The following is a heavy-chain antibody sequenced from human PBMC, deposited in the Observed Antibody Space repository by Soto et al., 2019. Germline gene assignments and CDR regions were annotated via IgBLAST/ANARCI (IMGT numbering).Heavy chain of an antibody. J-gene: IGHJ4*02. Sequence: QVKLVQSGAEEKKPGASVKVSCKASGYTFTGYAMHWVRQAPGQRLEWMGWINAGNGNTKYPQKFQGRVTITRDTSASTAYMKLSSLSSEDTAVYYCARAVAVAADFDYWGQGTLVTVSS. CDR1: GYTFTGYA. D-gene: IGHD6-19*01. V-gene: IGHV1-3*05. CDR2: INAGNGNT. CDR3: ARAVAVAADFDY.